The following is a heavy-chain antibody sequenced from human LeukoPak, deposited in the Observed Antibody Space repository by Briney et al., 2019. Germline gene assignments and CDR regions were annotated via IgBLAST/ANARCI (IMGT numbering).Heavy chain of an antibody. CDR1: GSRFTSYW. D-gene: IGHD6-13*01. J-gene: IGHJ4*02. V-gene: IGHV5-51*01. CDR3: ARHRGIAAAGLYYFDY. Sequence: GGPLKISLKGSGSRFTSYWIGGVRQMPGKGLEWMGIIYPGHSDPRYSPSFQRQVPIPADKSILPAHLQWSSLKASDTAMYYCARHRGIAAAGLYYFDYWGQGTLLTVSS. CDR2: IYPGHSDP.